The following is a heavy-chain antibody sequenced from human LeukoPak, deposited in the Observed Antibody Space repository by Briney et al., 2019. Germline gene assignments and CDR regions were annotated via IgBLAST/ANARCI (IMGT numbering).Heavy chain of an antibody. J-gene: IGHJ4*02. CDR3: AREKEGTDHDSTAAFHY. D-gene: IGHD3-22*01. V-gene: IGHV4-59*01. CDR2: GHHTGSS. Sequence: SETLSLTCTVSGTSIRNYYWSWVRQSPGQGLEWLAYGHHTGSSNFSPPFRSRVTTSVDASRNQFSLRLTSMTAADTAVYYCAREKEGTDHDSTAAFHYWGQGILAIVSS. CDR1: GTSIRNYY.